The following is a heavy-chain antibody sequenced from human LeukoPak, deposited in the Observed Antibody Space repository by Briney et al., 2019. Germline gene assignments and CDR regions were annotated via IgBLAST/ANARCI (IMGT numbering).Heavy chain of an antibody. V-gene: IGHV4-34*01. J-gene: IGHJ4*02. CDR2: INHSGST. D-gene: IGHD2-15*01. CDR1: GGSFSGYY. CDR3: ARRVVVAALGY. Sequence: PSETLSLTCAVYGGSFSGYYWSWIRQPPGKGLEWIGEINHSGSTNYNPSLKSRVTISVDTSKKQFSLKLSSVTAADTAVYYCARRVVVAALGYWGQGALVTVSS.